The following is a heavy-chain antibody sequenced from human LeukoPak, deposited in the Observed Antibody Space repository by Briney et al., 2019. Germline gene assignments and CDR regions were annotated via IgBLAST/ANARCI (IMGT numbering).Heavy chain of an antibody. D-gene: IGHD5-24*01. V-gene: IGHV3-30-3*01. CDR2: ISYDGSNK. J-gene: IGHJ4*02. Sequence: GGSLRLSCAASGFTFSSYAMHWVRQAPGKGLEWVAVISYDGSNKYYADSVKGRFTISRDNSKNTLYLQMNSLRAEDTAVYYCAKAPGGYNYYFDYWGQGTLVTVSS. CDR3: AKAPGGYNYYFDY. CDR1: GFTFSSYA.